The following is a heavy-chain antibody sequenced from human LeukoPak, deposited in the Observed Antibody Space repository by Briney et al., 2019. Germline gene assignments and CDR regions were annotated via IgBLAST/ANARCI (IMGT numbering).Heavy chain of an antibody. D-gene: IGHD2-2*01. CDR1: GGSISSYY. J-gene: IGHJ3*02. CDR3: ARDLKGYCSSTSCYVGDAFDI. CDR2: IYYSGST. V-gene: IGHV4-59*12. Sequence: PSETLSLTCTVSGGSISSYYWSWIRQPPGKGLEWIGYIYYSGSTNYNPSLKSRVTISVDTSKNQFSLKLSSVTAADTAVYYCARDLKGYCSSTSCYVGDAFDIWGQGTMVTVSS.